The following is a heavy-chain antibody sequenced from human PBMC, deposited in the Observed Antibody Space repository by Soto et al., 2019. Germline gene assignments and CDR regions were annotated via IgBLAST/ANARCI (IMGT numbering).Heavy chain of an antibody. J-gene: IGHJ6*02. CDR3: ARAYGSGSYYRAQSYYYYGMDV. Sequence: ASVKVSCKASGGTFSSYAISWVRQAPGQGLEWMGGIIPIFGTANYAQKFQGKVTITADKSTSTAYMELSSLRSEDTAVYYCARAYGSGSYYRAQSYYYYGMDVWGQGTTVTVSS. CDR1: GGTFSSYA. V-gene: IGHV1-69*06. CDR2: IIPIFGTA. D-gene: IGHD3-10*01.